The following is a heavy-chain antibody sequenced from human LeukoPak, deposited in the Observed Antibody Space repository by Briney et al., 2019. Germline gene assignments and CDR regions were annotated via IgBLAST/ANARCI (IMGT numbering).Heavy chain of an antibody. Sequence: ASVKVSCKASGYTFTSYGISWVRQAPGQGLEWMGWISAYNGNTNYAQKLQGRVTMTPDTSTSTAYMELRSLRSDDTAVYYCARASVIAVAGTPEDYWGQGTLVTVSS. D-gene: IGHD6-19*01. CDR2: ISAYNGNT. J-gene: IGHJ4*02. CDR1: GYTFTSYG. V-gene: IGHV1-18*01. CDR3: ARASVIAVAGTPEDY.